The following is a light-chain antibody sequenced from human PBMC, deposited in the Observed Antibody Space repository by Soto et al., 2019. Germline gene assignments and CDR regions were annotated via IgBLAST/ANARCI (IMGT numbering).Light chain of an antibody. CDR1: QTISSW. CDR2: AAS. V-gene: IGKV1-27*01. CDR3: QKYNSAPPT. Sequence: DIKMTQSPATLSGSVGDRVTITCRASQTISSWLAWYQQKPGKVPKLLIYAASTLQSGVPSRFSGSGSGTDFTLTISSLQPEDVATYYCQKYNSAPPTFGQGTKVDIK. J-gene: IGKJ1*01.